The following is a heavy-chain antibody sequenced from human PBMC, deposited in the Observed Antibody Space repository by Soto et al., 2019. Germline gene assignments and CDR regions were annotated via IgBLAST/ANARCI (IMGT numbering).Heavy chain of an antibody. CDR1: GFTFSSYA. J-gene: IGHJ4*02. D-gene: IGHD6-13*01. CDR2: ISYDGSNK. V-gene: IGHV3-30-3*01. CDR3: ARLPYSSSWYYFDY. Sequence: GGSLRLSCAASGFTFSSYAMHWVRQAPGKGLEWVAVISYDGSNKYYADSVKGRFTISRDNSKNTLYLQMNSLRAEDTAVYYCARLPYSSSWYYFDYWGQGTLVTVSS.